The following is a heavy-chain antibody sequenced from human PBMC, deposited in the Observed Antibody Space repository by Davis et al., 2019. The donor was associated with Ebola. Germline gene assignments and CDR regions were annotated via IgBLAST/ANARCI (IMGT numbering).Heavy chain of an antibody. J-gene: IGHJ4*02. CDR2: ISGSDGST. Sequence: GGSLRLSCAASGFTFSDYAMSWVRQTPGKGLEWVSSISGSDGSTYYADSVKGRFTISRDNSKNTLYLQINSLRAADTAIYYCAKHGCTRASCYINCWGQGTLVTVSS. V-gene: IGHV3-23*01. CDR3: AKHGCTRASCYINC. CDR1: GFTFSDYA. D-gene: IGHD2-2*01.